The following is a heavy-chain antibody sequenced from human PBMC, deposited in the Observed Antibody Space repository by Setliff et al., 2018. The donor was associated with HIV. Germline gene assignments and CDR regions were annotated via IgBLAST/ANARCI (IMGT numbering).Heavy chain of an antibody. CDR2: VYITGRI. V-gene: IGHV4-61*02. CDR3: AGAPFSGGRFGWFDS. J-gene: IGHJ5*01. Sequence: PSETLSLTCTVSDDSIKSDNYYWSWVRQPAGKGLEWIGRVYITGRIHYNPSLKSRVTISVDTSKNQFSLKLSSVTAADTAVYYCAGAPFSGGRFGWFDSWGQGALVTVSS. CDR1: DDSIKSDNYY. D-gene: IGHD2-15*01.